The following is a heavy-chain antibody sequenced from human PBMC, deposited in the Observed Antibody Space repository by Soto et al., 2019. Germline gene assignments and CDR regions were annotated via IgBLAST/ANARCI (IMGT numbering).Heavy chain of an antibody. J-gene: IGHJ5*02. CDR2: IYNSGST. Sequence: QVQLQESGPGLVKPSQTLSLTCTVSGGSISSGDYYWSWIRQPPGQGLEWIGNIYNSGSTYSNPSHKSRVTISVDTSGNHLSLRLSSVTAADTAVYYCARDQRYQLLSWFDPWGQGTLVTVSS. D-gene: IGHD2-2*01. V-gene: IGHV4-30-4*01. CDR3: ARDQRYQLLSWFDP. CDR1: GGSISSGDYY.